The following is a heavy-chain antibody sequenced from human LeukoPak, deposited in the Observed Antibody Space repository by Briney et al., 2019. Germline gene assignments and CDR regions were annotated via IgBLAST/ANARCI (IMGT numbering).Heavy chain of an antibody. V-gene: IGHV4-31*03. D-gene: IGHD3-22*01. CDR2: SYYSST. Sequence: SETLSLTCTVSGDSISNGYYCPWVRQHPEKGLEYIGHSYYSSTSYNPSLGSRVSMSMDTSKNQFSLKLTSVTAADTAVYFCARSTSQYFYDSSLAFWGQGILVAVSS. J-gene: IGHJ4*02. CDR3: ARSTSQYFYDSSLAF. CDR1: GDSISNGYY.